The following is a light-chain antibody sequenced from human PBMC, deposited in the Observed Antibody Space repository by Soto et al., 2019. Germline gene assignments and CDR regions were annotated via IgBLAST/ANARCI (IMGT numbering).Light chain of an antibody. CDR3: QHRSNVR. CDR2: DIS. J-gene: IGKJ4*01. CDR1: QSDGSY. Sequence: EVVLTQTPATLSLSPGERATLSCRASQSDGSYLAWYQQKPGQPPRLLIYDISYRATGVPDRFSGSGSGTLFTLTISSLETEDFAVYFCQHRSNVRFGGGTKVEI. V-gene: IGKV3-11*01.